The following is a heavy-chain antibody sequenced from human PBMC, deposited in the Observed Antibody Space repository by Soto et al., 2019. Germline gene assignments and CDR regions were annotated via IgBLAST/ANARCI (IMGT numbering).Heavy chain of an antibody. Sequence: ASVKVSFKASGYTFTSYGISWVRQAPGQGLEWMGWISAYNGNTNYAQKLQGRVTMTTDTSTSTAYMELRSLRSDDTAVYYCGRDSSCWDYYYYGMDVWGQGTTVTVSS. J-gene: IGHJ6*02. D-gene: IGHD6-19*01. V-gene: IGHV1-18*01. CDR2: ISAYNGNT. CDR1: GYTFTSYG. CDR3: GRDSSCWDYYYYGMDV.